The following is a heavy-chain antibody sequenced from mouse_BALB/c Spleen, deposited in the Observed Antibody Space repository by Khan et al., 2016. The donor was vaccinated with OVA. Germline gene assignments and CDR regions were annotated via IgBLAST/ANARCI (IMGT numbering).Heavy chain of an antibody. CDR2: ISTGGTYT. Sequence: EVELVESGADLVKPARSLSLSCAASGFTFSTYGMSWVRQPPEKRLEWVATISTGGTYTYYPDSVKGRITISRDNAKNHLYLPLSCLKSEDTAIYYCSRLAYYHNSEGFAYWGQGTLVTVSA. CDR3: SRLAYYHNSEGFAY. V-gene: IGHV5-6*01. D-gene: IGHD1-1*01. J-gene: IGHJ3*01. CDR1: GFTFSTYG.